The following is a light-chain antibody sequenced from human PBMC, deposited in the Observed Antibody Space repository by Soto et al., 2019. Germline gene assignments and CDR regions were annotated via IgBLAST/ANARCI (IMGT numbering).Light chain of an antibody. CDR2: DAS. V-gene: IGKV3-15*01. Sequence: EIVMTQSPATLSFSPGERATLSCRASQSVGSNLVGYQQQPGQAPRLLIYDASTRTTAIPARFSGGGSGTEFTLTISSLRSEVFAVFYCQQYINCPYTLGQGTRLEIK. J-gene: IGKJ2*01. CDR3: QQYINCPYT. CDR1: QSVGSN.